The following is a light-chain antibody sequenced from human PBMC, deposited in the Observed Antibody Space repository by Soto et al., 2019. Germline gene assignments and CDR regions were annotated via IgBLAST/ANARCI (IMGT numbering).Light chain of an antibody. CDR2: DAS. CDR1: QSVSSSY. J-gene: IGKJ2*01. Sequence: EIVLTQSPGTLSLSPGDRATLSCRASQSVSSSYLAWYQQKPGQAPLLLIYDASSRATGIPDRFSGSGSGTDFTLIISSLEPEDFALYYCQQYGSSSYTFGQGTKLEIK. V-gene: IGKV3-20*01. CDR3: QQYGSSSYT.